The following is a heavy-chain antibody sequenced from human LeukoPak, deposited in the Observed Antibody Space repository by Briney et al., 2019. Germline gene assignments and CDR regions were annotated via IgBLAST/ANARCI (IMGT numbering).Heavy chain of an antibody. J-gene: IGHJ4*02. Sequence: SETLSLTCTVSGCSNSSNNWWSWARQPPGKGLEWIGEIYHSGSTNYNPSLKSRVTISVDKSKNPFSLKLSSVTAADTAVYYCATQQLVDSTSPYRLENWGQGTLVTVSS. D-gene: IGHD6-13*01. CDR2: IYHSGST. V-gene: IGHV4-4*02. CDR3: ATQQLVDSTSPYRLEN. CDR1: GCSNSSNNW.